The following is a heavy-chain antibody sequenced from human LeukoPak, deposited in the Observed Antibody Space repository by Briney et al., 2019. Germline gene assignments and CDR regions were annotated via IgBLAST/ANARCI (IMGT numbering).Heavy chain of an antibody. CDR3: ARRPYSNSSGGYMDV. Sequence: GESLKISCKGSGFSFTSYWIGWVRQMPGKVLEWMGIIYPGDSETIYSPSFQGQVTISADKSINTAYLQWSSLKASDTAMYYCARRPYSNSSGGYMDVWGTGTTVTVSS. V-gene: IGHV5-51*01. D-gene: IGHD6-6*01. CDR2: IYPGDSET. CDR1: GFSFTSYW. J-gene: IGHJ6*03.